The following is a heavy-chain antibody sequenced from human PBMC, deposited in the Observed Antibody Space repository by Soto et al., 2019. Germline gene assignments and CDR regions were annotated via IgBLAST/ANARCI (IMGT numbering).Heavy chain of an antibody. CDR1: GGTFSSYT. J-gene: IGHJ5*02. CDR2: IIPILGIA. CDR3: ARGTPYGDYVGPTT. Sequence: QVQLVQSGAEVKKPGSSVKVSCKASGGTFSSYTISWVRQAPGQGLEWMGRIIPILGIANYAQKFQGRVTITADKSTSTAYMELSSLRSEDTAVYYCARGTPYGDYVGPTTWGQGTLVTVSS. V-gene: IGHV1-69*02. D-gene: IGHD4-17*01.